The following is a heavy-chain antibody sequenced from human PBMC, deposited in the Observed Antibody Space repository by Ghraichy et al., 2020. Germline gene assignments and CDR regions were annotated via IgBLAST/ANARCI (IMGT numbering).Heavy chain of an antibody. Sequence: SETLSLTCTVSGGSISSYYWSWIRQPPGKGLEWIGYIYYSGSTNYNPSLKSRVTISVDTSKNQFSLKLSSVPAADTAVYYCARGGETGFEYYYYGMDVWCHWTTVTVSS. CDR3: ARGGETGFEYYYYGMDV. J-gene: IGHJ6*02. CDR1: GGSISSYY. CDR2: IYYSGST. D-gene: IGHD3-9*01. V-gene: IGHV4-59*01.